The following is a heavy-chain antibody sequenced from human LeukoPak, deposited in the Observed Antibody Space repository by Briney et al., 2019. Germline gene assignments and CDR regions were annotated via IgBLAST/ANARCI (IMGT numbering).Heavy chain of an antibody. CDR3: ARDGYYYDSRGLRY. CDR1: GGSISSYY. D-gene: IGHD3-22*01. CDR2: IYYSGST. J-gene: IGHJ4*02. V-gene: IGHV4-30-4*01. Sequence: SETLSLTCTVSGGSISSYYWSWIRQPPGKGLEWIGYIYYSGSTYYNPSLKSRVTISVDTSKNQFSLKLNSVSAADTAVYYCARDGYYYDSRGLRYWGQGTLVTVSS.